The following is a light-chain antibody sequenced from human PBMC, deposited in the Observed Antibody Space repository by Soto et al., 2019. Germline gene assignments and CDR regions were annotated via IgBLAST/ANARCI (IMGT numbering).Light chain of an antibody. V-gene: IGKV3-20*01. CDR3: HQYGDAPRP. Sequence: LTKSSGPLCLAPGEGATLSCRASQCVXSNYLACHQQKPGQAPTLLTAGAFSRATGSPDRFSGSGSGTDFTLTISRLEPEDFVPDYCHQYGDAPRPFGHGTKVDIK. CDR2: GAF. CDR1: QCVXSNY. J-gene: IGKJ1*01.